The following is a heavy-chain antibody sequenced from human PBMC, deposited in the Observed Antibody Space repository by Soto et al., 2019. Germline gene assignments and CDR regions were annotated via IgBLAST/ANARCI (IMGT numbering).Heavy chain of an antibody. V-gene: IGHV3-74*01. CDR3: VRDMRAVPWYGGISSAFDM. CDR2: TKTDGTT. D-gene: IGHD3-10*01. J-gene: IGHJ3*02. CDR1: GFTFSRHW. Sequence: GSLLLACAASGFTFSRHWIHWVRQAPGQGLVWVSRTKTDGTTSYADSVRGRFTISRDNAENTLYLQMNSLRAEDTAVYYCVRDMRAVPWYGGISSAFDMWGQGTMVTV.